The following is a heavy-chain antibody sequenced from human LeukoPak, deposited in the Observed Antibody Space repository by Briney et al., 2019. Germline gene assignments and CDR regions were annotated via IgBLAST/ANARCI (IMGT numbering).Heavy chain of an antibody. CDR3: ASGYCGGACQLGGVDM. CDR1: GGSISSGSYY. Sequence: PSETLSLTCTVSGGSISSGSYYWNWIRQPAGKGLEWIGRIYTSGSTNYNPSLKSRVTISVDTSKSQFSLKLSSVTAADTAVYYCASGYCGGACQLGGVDMWGQGTMVTVSS. D-gene: IGHD2-21*02. J-gene: IGHJ3*02. V-gene: IGHV4-61*02. CDR2: IYTSGST.